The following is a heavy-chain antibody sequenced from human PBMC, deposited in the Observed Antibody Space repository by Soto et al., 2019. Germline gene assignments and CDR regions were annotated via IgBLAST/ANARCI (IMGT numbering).Heavy chain of an antibody. J-gene: IGHJ4*02. Sequence: QVQLVQSGAEVKKPGSSVKVSCKASGVTFSSYAISWVRQAPGQGLEWMGGIIPIFSTANYAQKFQGRVTITADESTSTAYMELSSLRAEDTAVYYCASPRAGWNSLFDYWGQGTLVTVSS. CDR1: GVTFSSYA. CDR3: ASPRAGWNSLFDY. CDR2: IIPIFSTA. D-gene: IGHD1-7*01. V-gene: IGHV1-69*01.